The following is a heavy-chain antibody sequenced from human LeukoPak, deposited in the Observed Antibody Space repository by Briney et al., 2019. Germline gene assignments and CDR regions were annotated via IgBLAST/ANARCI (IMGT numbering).Heavy chain of an antibody. CDR1: GYSISSGYY. J-gene: IGHJ6*03. V-gene: IGHV4-38-2*02. CDR2: IYHSGNT. D-gene: IGHD5-12*01. Sequence: SETLSLTCAVSGYSISSGYYWGWIRQPPGKGLEWIGNIYHSGNTYYNPSLKSRVTISVDTSKNQFSLKLSSVTAADTAVYYCARDLRGYAQEGYHYYMDVWGKGTTVTVSS. CDR3: ARDLRGYAQEGYHYYMDV.